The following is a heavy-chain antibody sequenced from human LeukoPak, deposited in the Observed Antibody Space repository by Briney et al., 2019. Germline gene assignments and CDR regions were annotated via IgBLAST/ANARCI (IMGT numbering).Heavy chain of an antibody. J-gene: IGHJ4*02. D-gene: IGHD4-11*01. CDR1: GFTFSDYY. Sequence: PGGALRLSCATSGFTFSDYYMNWIRQAPGKGLEWISYISSTSNTIHYAGSVRGRFTVSRDNTKNSLYLQMNSLRADDTAVYYCARQVDYSNYGFDYWGQGTLVTVSS. CDR3: ARQVDYSNYGFDY. V-gene: IGHV3-11*04. CDR2: ISSTSNTI.